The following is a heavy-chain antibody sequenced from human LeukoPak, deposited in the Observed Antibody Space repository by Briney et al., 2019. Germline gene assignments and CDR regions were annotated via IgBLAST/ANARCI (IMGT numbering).Heavy chain of an antibody. D-gene: IGHD4-17*01. CDR3: ATLGRVGDYQRSIPYAFDI. CDR1: GFTFSSYA. CDR2: ISYDGSNK. J-gene: IGHJ3*02. Sequence: PGGSLRLSCAASGFTFSSYAMHWVRQAPGKGLEWVAVISYDGSNKYYADSVKGRFTISRDNSKNALYLQMNSLRAEDTAVYYCATLGRVGDYQRSIPYAFDIWGQGTMVTVSS. V-gene: IGHV3-30*04.